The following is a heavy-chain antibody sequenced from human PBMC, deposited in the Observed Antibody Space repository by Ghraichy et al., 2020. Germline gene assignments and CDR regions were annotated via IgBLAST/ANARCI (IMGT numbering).Heavy chain of an antibody. Sequence: SETLSLTCTVSGGSISSSSYYWGWIRQPPGKGLEWIGSIYYSGSTYYNPSLKSRVTISVDTSKNQFSLKLSSVTAADTAVYYCARMGFGELHFTFDYWGQGILVTVSS. V-gene: IGHV4-39*01. J-gene: IGHJ4*02. CDR2: IYYSGST. CDR3: ARMGFGELHFTFDY. D-gene: IGHD3-10*01. CDR1: GGSISSSSYY.